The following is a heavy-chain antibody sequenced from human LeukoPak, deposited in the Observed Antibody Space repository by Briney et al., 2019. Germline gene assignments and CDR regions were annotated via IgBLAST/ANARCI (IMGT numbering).Heavy chain of an antibody. Sequence: PGGSLRLSCAASGLTFSNSWMTWVRRAPGKGLEWLANKNQDGSVRNYVDSVKGRFTISRDKAKNSLYLQMNSLRDEDTAVYYCTRDRVCNTFDYWGQGTRVTVSS. CDR2: KNQDGSVR. V-gene: IGHV3-7*01. CDR3: TRDRVCNTFDY. CDR1: GLTFSNSW. D-gene: IGHD2-8*01. J-gene: IGHJ4*02.